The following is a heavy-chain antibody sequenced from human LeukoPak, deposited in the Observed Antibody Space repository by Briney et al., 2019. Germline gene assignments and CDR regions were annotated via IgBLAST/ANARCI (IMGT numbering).Heavy chain of an antibody. Sequence: ASVKVSCKASGYTFTSYDINRVRQATGQGLEWMGWMNPNSGNTGYAQKFQGRVTMTRNTSISTAYMKLSSLRSEDTAVYYCAREVSSTRKYYYYGMDVWGQGTTVTVSS. CDR2: MNPNSGNT. J-gene: IGHJ6*02. CDR1: GYTFTSYD. D-gene: IGHD2-2*01. CDR3: AREVSSTRKYYYYGMDV. V-gene: IGHV1-8*01.